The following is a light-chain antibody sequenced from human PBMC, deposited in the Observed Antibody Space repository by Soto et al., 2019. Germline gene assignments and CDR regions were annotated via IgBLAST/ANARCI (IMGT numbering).Light chain of an antibody. V-gene: IGKV1-5*01. CDR1: QSVSHW. J-gene: IGKJ2*01. CDR3: QQYTRYPMYT. Sequence: DIQMTQSPSTLSASVGDTVTITCRASQSVSHWLAWYQQKPGKAPNLLIYDASSLQTGVPSRFSGSGSGTEFTLTISSLQPDDFATYYCQQYTRYPMYTFGQGTRLEIK. CDR2: DAS.